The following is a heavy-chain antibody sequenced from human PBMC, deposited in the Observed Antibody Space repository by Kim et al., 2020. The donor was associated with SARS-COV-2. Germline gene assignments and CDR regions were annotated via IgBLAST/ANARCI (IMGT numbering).Heavy chain of an antibody. V-gene: IGHV4-4*02. D-gene: IGHD6-13*01. CDR3: ARDNGSSSWYGSSGFDP. J-gene: IGHJ5*02. Sequence: LQSRVTISVDKSKNQFSLKRSSVTAADTAVYYCARDNGSSSWYGSSGFDPWGQGTLVTVSS.